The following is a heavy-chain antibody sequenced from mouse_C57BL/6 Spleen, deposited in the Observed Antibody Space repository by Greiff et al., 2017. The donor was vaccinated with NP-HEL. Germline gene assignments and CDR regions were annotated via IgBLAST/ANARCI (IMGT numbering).Heavy chain of an antibody. V-gene: IGHV3-6*01. CDR1: GYSITSGYY. J-gene: IGHJ3*01. CDR3: ARELGNEAY. D-gene: IGHD4-1*01. Sequence: DVHLVESGPGLVKPSQSLSLTCSVTGYSITSGYYWNWIRQFPGNKLEWMGYISYDGSNNYNPSLKNRISITRDTSKNQFFLKLNSVTTEDTATYYCARELGNEAYWGQGTLVTVSA. CDR2: ISYDGSN.